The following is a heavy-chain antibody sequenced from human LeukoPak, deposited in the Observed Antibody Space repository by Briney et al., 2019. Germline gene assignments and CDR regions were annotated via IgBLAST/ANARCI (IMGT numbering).Heavy chain of an antibody. CDR3: ARRVSGSYPDYFDS. V-gene: IGHV4-59*08. Sequence: PSETLSLTCTISGGSSSSYYWSWIRQPPGKGLEWIGYIHYSGSTNYNPSLKSRATISLDTSKNQVSLKLTSVTAADTAVYYCARRVSGSYPDYFDSWGQGTLVTVSS. CDR2: IHYSGST. J-gene: IGHJ4*02. D-gene: IGHD1-26*01. CDR1: GGSSSSYY.